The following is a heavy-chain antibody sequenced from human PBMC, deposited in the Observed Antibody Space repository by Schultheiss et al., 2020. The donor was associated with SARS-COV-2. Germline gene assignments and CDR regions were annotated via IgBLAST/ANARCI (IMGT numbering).Heavy chain of an antibody. CDR3: AHSRYTAMVTLMDV. CDR2: IFSTDEK. V-gene: IGHV2-26*01. D-gene: IGHD5-18*01. J-gene: IGHJ6*04. CDR1: GFSFTHARMG. Sequence: SGPTLVKPTETLTLTCTVSGFSFTHARMGVSWIRQPPGKALEWLAHIFSTDEKSYSTSLKSRLTISKDTSKSQVVLTMTNMDPVDTATYYCAHSRYTAMVTLMDVWGKGTTVTVSS.